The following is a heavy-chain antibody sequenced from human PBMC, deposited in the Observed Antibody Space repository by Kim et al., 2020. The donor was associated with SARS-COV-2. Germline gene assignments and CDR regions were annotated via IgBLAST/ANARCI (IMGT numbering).Heavy chain of an antibody. CDR1: GFTFSNYW. CDR3: ARDNYGDYPD. V-gene: IGHV3-7*01. J-gene: IGHJ4*02. Sequence: GGSLRLSCAASGFTFSNYWMSWVRQAPGKGLEWVATIKEDGSMKLYVDSVRGRFTISKDNAKNSVDLQMSSLRVEETAVYYCARDNYGDYPDWGQGTLVTDSS. D-gene: IGHD3-16*01. CDR2: IKEDGSMK.